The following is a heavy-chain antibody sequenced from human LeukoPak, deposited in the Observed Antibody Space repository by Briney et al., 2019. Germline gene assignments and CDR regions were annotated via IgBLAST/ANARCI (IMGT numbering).Heavy chain of an antibody. V-gene: IGHV3-48*01. D-gene: IGHD3-10*01. Sequence: GGSLRLSCAASGFTFSSYSMNWVRQAPGKGLEWVSYISSSSSTIYYADSVKGRFTISRDNAKNSLYLQMNSQRAEDTAVYYCARDSRGSGSQGLFDYWGQGTLVTVSS. CDR3: ARDSRGSGSQGLFDY. CDR2: ISSSSSTI. CDR1: GFTFSSYS. J-gene: IGHJ4*02.